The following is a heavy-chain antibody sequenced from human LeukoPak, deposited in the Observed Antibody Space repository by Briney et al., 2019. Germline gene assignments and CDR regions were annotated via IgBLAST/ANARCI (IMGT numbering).Heavy chain of an antibody. D-gene: IGHD3-22*01. V-gene: IGHV4-31*03. CDR3: ARPLNTVHDTSDV. Sequence: SQTLSLTCTVSGASFSSGGYYWVWIRQRPGKGLEWIGYIYYTGSTSYNPSLKSRLTIAVDTSKNQFSLKLSSVTAADTAVYYCARPLNTVHDTSDVWGQGTMVTVSS. CDR2: IYYTGST. CDR1: GASFSSGGYY. J-gene: IGHJ3*01.